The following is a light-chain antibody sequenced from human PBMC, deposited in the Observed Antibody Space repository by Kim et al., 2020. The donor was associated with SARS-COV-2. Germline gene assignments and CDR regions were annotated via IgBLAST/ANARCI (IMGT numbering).Light chain of an antibody. J-gene: IGKJ2*01. CDR1: QSISNY. CDR3: QQSYKTPYT. CDR2: AAS. Sequence: SASVGDRVTISCRASQSISNYLNWYQQKPGRAPNLLIYAASSLQSGVASRFSGSGSGTDFTLTITGLQPEDVATYYCQQSYKTPYTFGQGTKLEI. V-gene: IGKV1-39*01.